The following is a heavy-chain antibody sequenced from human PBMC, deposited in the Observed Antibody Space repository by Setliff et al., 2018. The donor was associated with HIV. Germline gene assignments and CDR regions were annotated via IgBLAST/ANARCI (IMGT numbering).Heavy chain of an antibody. D-gene: IGHD5-12*01. CDR2: INPNSGGT. V-gene: IGHV1-2*06. CDR1: GYTFTGYY. CDR3: ARRGYSRPLNYYYYYMDV. Sequence: ASVKVSCKASGYTFTGYYMHWVRQAPGQGLEWMGRINPNSGGTNYAQKFQGRVTMTRDTSISTAYMELSRLRSDDMAVYYCARRGYSRPLNYYYYYMDVWGKGTTVTVS. J-gene: IGHJ6*03.